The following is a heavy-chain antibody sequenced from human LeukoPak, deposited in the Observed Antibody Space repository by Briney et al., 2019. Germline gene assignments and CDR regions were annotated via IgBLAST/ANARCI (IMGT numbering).Heavy chain of an antibody. J-gene: IGHJ1*01. Sequence: GGSLRLSCAASGFTFSSYSMNWVRQAPGKGLEWVSSISSSSSYIYYADSVKGRFTISSDNAKNSLYLQMNSLRAEDTDVYYCARDWPTIAAAGTIPEYFQHWGQGTLVTVSS. CDR2: ISSSSSYI. V-gene: IGHV3-21*01. CDR1: GFTFSSYS. CDR3: ARDWPTIAAAGTIPEYFQH. D-gene: IGHD6-13*01.